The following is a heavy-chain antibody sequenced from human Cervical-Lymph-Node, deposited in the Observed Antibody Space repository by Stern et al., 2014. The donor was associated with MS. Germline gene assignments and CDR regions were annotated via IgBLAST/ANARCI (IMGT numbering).Heavy chain of an antibody. Sequence: QVQLVQSGAEVKKPGASVKVSCKASGYTFTGYYMHWVRQAPGQGLEWMGWINPNSGGTNYAQKFQGRVTMTRDTSISTAYMELSRLRSDDTAVYYCARSVGELSIGYYYYYGMDVWGQGTTVTVSS. J-gene: IGHJ6*02. CDR2: INPNSGGT. D-gene: IGHD3-10*01. V-gene: IGHV1-2*02. CDR1: GYTFTGYY. CDR3: ARSVGELSIGYYYYYGMDV.